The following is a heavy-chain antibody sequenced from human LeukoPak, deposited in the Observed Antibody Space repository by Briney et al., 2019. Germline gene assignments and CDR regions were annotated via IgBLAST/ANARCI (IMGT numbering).Heavy chain of an antibody. V-gene: IGHV3-11*01. CDR3: ATDGAGFDT. CDR2: INIGGTNT. J-gene: IGHJ5*02. CDR1: GFTFNDYY. Sequence: TGGSLRLSCAASGFTFNDYYMSWIRQAPGKGLEWLSYINIGGTNTHYADSVKGRFTISRNNAKKSLYLEMNNLRAEDTAVYYCATDGAGFDTWGQGVLVTVSS.